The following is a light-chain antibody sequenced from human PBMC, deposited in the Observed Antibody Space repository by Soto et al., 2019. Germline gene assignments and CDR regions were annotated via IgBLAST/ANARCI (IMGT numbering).Light chain of an antibody. Sequence: QSALTQPPSSSVSPGQSVTISCTGTSSDVGGYNYVSWFQQHPGKAPKLIIHEVNQRPSGVPDRFSGSKSGNTASLTVSGLQAEDEGTYYCSSYGGYNNVVFGTGTKVTVL. J-gene: IGLJ1*01. V-gene: IGLV2-8*01. CDR3: SSYGGYNNVV. CDR2: EVN. CDR1: SSDVGGYNY.